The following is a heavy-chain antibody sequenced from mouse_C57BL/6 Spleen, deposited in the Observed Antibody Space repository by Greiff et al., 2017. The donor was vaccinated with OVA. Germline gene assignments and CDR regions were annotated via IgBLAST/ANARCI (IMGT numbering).Heavy chain of an antibody. D-gene: IGHD1-1*01. J-gene: IGHJ2*01. CDR3: VRLHYYGSSYYLDY. V-gene: IGHV1-82*01. CDR2: IYPGDGDT. CDR1: GYAFSSSW. Sequence: QVQLQQSGPELVKPGASVKISCKASGYAFSSSWMNWVKQRPGKGLEWIGRIYPGDGDTNYNGKFKGKATLTADKSSSTAYMQLSSLTSEDSAVYFCVRLHYYGSSYYLDYWGQGTTLTVSS.